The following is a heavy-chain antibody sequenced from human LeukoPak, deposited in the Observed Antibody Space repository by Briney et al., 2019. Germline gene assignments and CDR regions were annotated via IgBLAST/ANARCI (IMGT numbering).Heavy chain of an antibody. V-gene: IGHV1-2*02. Sequence: GASVKVSCKASGYTFTGYYMHWVRQAPGQGLEWMGWINPNSGGTNYAQKFQGRVTMTRDTSTSTVYMELSSLRSEDTAVYYCARDDYYDSSRDMYNWFDPWGQGTLVTVSS. CDR1: GYTFTGYY. D-gene: IGHD3-22*01. CDR3: ARDDYYDSSRDMYNWFDP. CDR2: INPNSGGT. J-gene: IGHJ5*02.